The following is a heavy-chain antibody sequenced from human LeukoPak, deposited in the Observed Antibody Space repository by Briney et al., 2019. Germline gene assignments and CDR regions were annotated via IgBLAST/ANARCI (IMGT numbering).Heavy chain of an antibody. J-gene: IGHJ4*02. Sequence: SETLSLTCTVSGGSISSYYWSWIRLPPGKGLEWIGYIYYTGATYYNPSLKSRVTISLGTSKNQFSLKLSSVTAADAAVYYCARAGYSYGTGYYFDYWGQGALVTVSS. V-gene: IGHV4-59*01. CDR1: GGSISSYY. CDR2: IYYTGAT. CDR3: ARAGYSYGTGYYFDY. D-gene: IGHD5-18*01.